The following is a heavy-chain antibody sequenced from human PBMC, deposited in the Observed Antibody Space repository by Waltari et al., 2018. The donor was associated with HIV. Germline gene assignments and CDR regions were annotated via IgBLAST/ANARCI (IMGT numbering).Heavy chain of an antibody. D-gene: IGHD3-22*01. CDR1: GGSISGSS. J-gene: IGHJ4*02. CDR2: FYYSGSI. V-gene: IGHV4-59*01. Sequence: VQLQESGPGLVKSSETLSLTCSVSGGSISGSSWSWIRQSPGKGLEWVGYFYYSGSINYSPSLKSRATISVDTSKNQFSLKLTSLTAADTAVYYCARGAGYDSVGYYFILDYWGQGALVTVSS. CDR3: ARGAGYDSVGYYFILDY.